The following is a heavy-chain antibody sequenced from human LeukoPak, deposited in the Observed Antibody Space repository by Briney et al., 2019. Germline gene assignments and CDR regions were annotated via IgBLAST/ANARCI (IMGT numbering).Heavy chain of an antibody. CDR3: ARDARGYSYGSRHYYYYMDV. J-gene: IGHJ6*03. CDR2: IIPIFGTA. V-gene: IGHV1-69*05. Sequence: GSSVKVSCKXSGGTFSSYAISWVRQAPGQGLERMGGIIPIFGTANYAQKFQGRVTITTDESTSTAYMELSSLRSEDTAVYYCARDARGYSYGSRHYYYYMDVWGKGTTVTVSS. CDR1: GGTFSSYA. D-gene: IGHD5-18*01.